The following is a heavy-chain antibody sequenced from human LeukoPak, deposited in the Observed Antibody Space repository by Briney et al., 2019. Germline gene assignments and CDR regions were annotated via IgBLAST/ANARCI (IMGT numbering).Heavy chain of an antibody. CDR3: ARRRAYYYGSGRPLVYFDY. Sequence: SETLSLTCTVSGGSISSGDYYWSWIRQPPGKGLEWIGYIYYSGSTYYNPSLKSRVTISVDTSKNQFSLKLSSVTAADTAVYYCARRRAYYYGSGRPLVYFDYWGQGTLVTVSS. D-gene: IGHD3-10*01. V-gene: IGHV4-30-4*01. CDR2: IYYSGST. CDR1: GGSISSGDYY. J-gene: IGHJ4*02.